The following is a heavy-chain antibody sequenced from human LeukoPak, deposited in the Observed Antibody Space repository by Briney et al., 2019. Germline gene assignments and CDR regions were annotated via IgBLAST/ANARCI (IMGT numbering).Heavy chain of an antibody. Sequence: PSETLSLTCAVYGGSFSGYYWSWIRQPPGKGLEWIGEINHSGSTNYNPSLKSRVTISVDTSKNQFSLKLSSVTAADTAVYYCARLGAVAGTYYYYYYMDVWGKGTTVTISS. D-gene: IGHD6-19*01. CDR2: INHSGST. CDR3: ARLGAVAGTYYYYYYMDV. V-gene: IGHV4-34*01. J-gene: IGHJ6*03. CDR1: GGSFSGYY.